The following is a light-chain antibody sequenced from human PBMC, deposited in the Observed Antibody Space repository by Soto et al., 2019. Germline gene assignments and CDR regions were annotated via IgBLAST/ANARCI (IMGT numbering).Light chain of an antibody. CDR3: SSYTRSSTLYV. Sequence: QSALTQPASVSGSPGQSITISCTGTSSDVGGYNYVSWYQQHPGKAPKLMIYDVSNRPSRVSNRFSGSRSGNTASLTISGLQAEDEADYYCSSYTRSSTLYVFGTGTQLTVL. V-gene: IGLV2-14*01. CDR1: SSDVGGYNY. J-gene: IGLJ1*01. CDR2: DVS.